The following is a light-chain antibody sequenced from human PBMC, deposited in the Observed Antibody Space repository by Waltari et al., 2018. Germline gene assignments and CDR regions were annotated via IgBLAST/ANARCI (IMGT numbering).Light chain of an antibody. CDR2: RDS. CDR1: NIGGKT. J-gene: IGLJ2*01. Sequence: SYELTQPLSVSVAPGQTASITCGGDNIGGKTVHWYQHKPGQAPGLVIHRDSHRPSGIPERFSGTNSENTATLTISRVQAGDEGDFYCQVWDSTTDVIFGGGTKLTVL. CDR3: QVWDSTTDVI. V-gene: IGLV3-9*01.